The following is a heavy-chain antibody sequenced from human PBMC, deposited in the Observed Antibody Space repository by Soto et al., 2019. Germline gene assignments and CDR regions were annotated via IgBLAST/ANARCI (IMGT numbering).Heavy chain of an antibody. V-gene: IGHV3-23*01. J-gene: IGHJ6*02. CDR1: GFTFSSYA. CDR2: ISGSGGST. CDR3: AKDPSYGSGSYYYYYYGMDV. Sequence: EVQVLESGGGRVQPGGSLRLSCAASGFTFSSYAMSWVRQAPGKGLEWVSAISGSGGSTYHADSVRGRFTISRDNSKNTLYLQMNSLRAEDTAVYYCAKDPSYGSGSYYYYYYGMDVWGQGTTVTVSS. D-gene: IGHD3-10*01.